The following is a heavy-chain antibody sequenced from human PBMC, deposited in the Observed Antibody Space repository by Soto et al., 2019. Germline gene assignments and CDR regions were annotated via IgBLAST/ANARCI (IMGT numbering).Heavy chain of an antibody. CDR1: GGSISSGGYY. Sequence: QVQLQESGPGLAKPSQTLSLTCTVSGGSISSGGYYWRWIRQHPGKGLEWIGYIYYTGSTYYNPSLKSRVTISVDTSKNQFSLKLSSVTAADTAVYYCARDSGYDSKYSDYWDQGTLVTVSS. V-gene: IGHV4-31*03. CDR2: IYYTGST. CDR3: ARDSGYDSKYSDY. D-gene: IGHD5-12*01. J-gene: IGHJ4*02.